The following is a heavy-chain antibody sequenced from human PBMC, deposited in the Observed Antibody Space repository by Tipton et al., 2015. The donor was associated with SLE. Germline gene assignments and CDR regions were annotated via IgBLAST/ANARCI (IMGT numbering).Heavy chain of an antibody. D-gene: IGHD6-19*01. CDR1: GFTFSSYA. CDR2: ISGSGGSK. CDR3: AKDQYSSGWYG. J-gene: IGHJ4*02. V-gene: IGHV3-23*01. Sequence: SLRLSCAASGFTFSSYAMSWVRQAPGKGLEWVSAISGSGGSKYYADSVKGRFTISRDNSKNTLYLQMNSLRAEDTAVYYCAKDQYSSGWYGWGQGTLVTVSS.